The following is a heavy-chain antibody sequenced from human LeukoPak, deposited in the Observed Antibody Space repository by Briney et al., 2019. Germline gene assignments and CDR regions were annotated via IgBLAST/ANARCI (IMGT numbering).Heavy chain of an antibody. CDR1: GFTFSSFG. J-gene: IGHJ4*02. Sequence: GGSLRLSCAASGFTFSSFGMHWVRQAPGKGLEWVAVISYDGSNKYYADSVKGRFTISRDNSKNTLYLQMNSLRAEDTAVYYCAKERGYSSGYIFDYWGQGTLVTVSS. CDR3: AKERGYSSGYIFDY. V-gene: IGHV3-30*18. CDR2: ISYDGSNK. D-gene: IGHD3-22*01.